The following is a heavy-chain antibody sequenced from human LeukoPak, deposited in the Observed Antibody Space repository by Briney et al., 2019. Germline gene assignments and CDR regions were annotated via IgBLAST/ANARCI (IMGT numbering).Heavy chain of an antibody. V-gene: IGHV1-2*02. CDR1: GYTFTGYY. Sequence: ASVKVSCKASGYTFTGYYMHWVRQAPGQGLEWMRWINPNSGGTNYAQKFQGRVTMTRDTSISTAYMELSRLRSDDTAVYYCTIIQIAAAGPDYWGQGTLVTVSS. CDR2: INPNSGGT. D-gene: IGHD6-13*01. J-gene: IGHJ4*02. CDR3: TIIQIAAAGPDY.